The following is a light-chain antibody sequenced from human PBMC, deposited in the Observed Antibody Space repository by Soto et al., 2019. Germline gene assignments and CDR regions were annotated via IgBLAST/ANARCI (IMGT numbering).Light chain of an antibody. CDR2: LEGSGSY. CDR1: SGHSSYI. Sequence: QAVVTQSSSASASLGSSVKLTCTLSSGHSSYIIAWHQQQPGKAPRYLMKLEGSGSYNKGSGVPDRFSGSSSGADRYLTISNLQFEDEADYYCETWGSNTHTVFGGGTKVTVL. V-gene: IGLV4-60*02. J-gene: IGLJ3*02. CDR3: ETWGSNTHTV.